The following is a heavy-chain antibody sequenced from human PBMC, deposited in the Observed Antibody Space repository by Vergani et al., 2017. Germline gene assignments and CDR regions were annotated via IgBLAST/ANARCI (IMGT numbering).Heavy chain of an antibody. CDR3: AIWPLPDDSGGNDIPY. Sequence: QVQLVQSGAEVKKPGASVKVTSHSAGYTFTLSCISWVRQAPGQGLEVMGWISAYNGNTNYAQKLQGRVTMTADTSTTTAYMELRSRRSDGAAVYYGAIWPLPDDSGGNDIPYGGQGALVSVAA. CDR1: GYTFTLSC. V-gene: IGHV1-18*01. CDR2: ISAYNGNT. D-gene: IGHD3-22*01. J-gene: IGHJ4*02.